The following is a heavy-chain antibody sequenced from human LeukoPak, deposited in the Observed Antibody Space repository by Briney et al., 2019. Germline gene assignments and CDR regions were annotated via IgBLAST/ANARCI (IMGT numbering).Heavy chain of an antibody. CDR3: ARQLPAAIAWFYY. J-gene: IGHJ4*02. D-gene: IGHD2-2*01. Sequence: PSETLSLTCTVSAGSISSSSYYWGWSRQPPGKGREWVGSNYYSGSAYYNPSLKSRVTISGDTSNNQFSLELSSVTAANTAVYYCARQLPAAIAWFYYWGQGTLVTVSS. CDR1: AGSISSSSYY. V-gene: IGHV4-39*01. CDR2: NYYSGSA.